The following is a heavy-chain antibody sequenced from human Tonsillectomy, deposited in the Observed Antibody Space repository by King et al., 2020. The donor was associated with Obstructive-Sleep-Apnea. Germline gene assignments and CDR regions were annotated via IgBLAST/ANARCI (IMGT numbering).Heavy chain of an antibody. Sequence: QLVQSGAEVKRPGSSVRISCTASGDTFSSYAAGWVRQAPGQGLEWMATIIPVFGTTNYAQKFQGRIIITADASTTTVYMDLNSLRSVDTAIYYCARGPYYDRSGIRGRAFDLWGQGTLVTVSS. CDR1: GDTFSSYA. CDR2: IIPVFGTT. J-gene: IGHJ3*01. CDR3: ARGPYYDRSGIRGRAFDL. V-gene: IGHV1-69*18. D-gene: IGHD3-22*01.